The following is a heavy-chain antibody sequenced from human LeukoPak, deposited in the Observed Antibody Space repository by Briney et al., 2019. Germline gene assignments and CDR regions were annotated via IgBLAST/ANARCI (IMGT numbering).Heavy chain of an antibody. D-gene: IGHD6-13*01. Sequence: SETLSLTCTVSGGSIRSYYWSWIRQPPGKGLEWIGYIYYSGSTNYNPSLKSRVTISVDTSKNQFSLKLSSVTAADTAVYYCARVYYSSSYDYWYFDLRGRGTLVTVSS. CDR2: IYYSGST. CDR3: ARVYYSSSYDYWYFDL. CDR1: GGSIRSYY. V-gene: IGHV4-59*01. J-gene: IGHJ2*01.